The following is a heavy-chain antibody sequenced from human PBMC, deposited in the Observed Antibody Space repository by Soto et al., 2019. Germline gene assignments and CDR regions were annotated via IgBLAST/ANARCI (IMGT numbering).Heavy chain of an antibody. CDR2: ISAYNGYT. J-gene: IGHJ4*02. V-gene: IGHV1-18*01. Sequence: ASVQVSCKASGYSFSSYGFSWVRQAPGQGLEWMGWISAYNGYTLFAQKFQGRVTMTTDSSTSTAYMELRSLRSDDTAVYYCARGGGHDPLWGQGTLVTVSS. CDR3: ARGGGHDPL. CDR1: GYSFSSYG. D-gene: IGHD5-12*01.